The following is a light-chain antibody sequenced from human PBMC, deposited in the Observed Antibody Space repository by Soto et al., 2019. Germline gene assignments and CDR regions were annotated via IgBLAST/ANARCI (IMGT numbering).Light chain of an antibody. V-gene: IGKV3-20*01. CDR2: NAS. Sequence: EIVLTQSAGTLSLSPGERATLSCRASQSVSSSYLAWYQQKPGQAPRLLIYNASSRATGIPDRFSGSGSGTDFPLTINRLEPEDFAVYYCQQYGNSRGTFGQGTKVDI. CDR1: QSVSSSY. CDR3: QQYGNSRGT. J-gene: IGKJ1*01.